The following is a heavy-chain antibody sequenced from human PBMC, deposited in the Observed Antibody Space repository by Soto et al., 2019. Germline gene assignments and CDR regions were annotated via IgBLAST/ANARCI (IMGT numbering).Heavy chain of an antibody. V-gene: IGHV1-2*02. CDR2: INPNSGGT. D-gene: IGHD2-21*02. J-gene: IGHJ4*02. CDR1: GYTFTGYY. CDR3: ARESAAYCGGDCYSSYFDY. Sequence: ASVKVSCKASGYTFTGYYMHWVRQAPGQGLEWMGWINPNSGGTNYAQKFQGRVTMTRDTSIGTAYMELSRLRSDDTAVYYCARESAAYCGGDCYSSYFDYWGQGTLVTVSS.